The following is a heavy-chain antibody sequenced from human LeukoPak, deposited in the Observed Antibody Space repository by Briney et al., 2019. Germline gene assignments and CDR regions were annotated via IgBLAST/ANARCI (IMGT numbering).Heavy chain of an antibody. D-gene: IGHD1-26*01. CDR2: IKQDGSEK. CDR3: ARDLVGACDY. CDR1: GFTFSNYG. V-gene: IGHV3-7*01. Sequence: GGSLRLSCAASGFTFSNYGMSWVRQAPGKGLEWVASIKQDGSEKFYVDSVKGRFTISRDNAKNSLYLQMNSLRAEDTAVYYCARDLVGACDYWGQGTLVTVSS. J-gene: IGHJ4*02.